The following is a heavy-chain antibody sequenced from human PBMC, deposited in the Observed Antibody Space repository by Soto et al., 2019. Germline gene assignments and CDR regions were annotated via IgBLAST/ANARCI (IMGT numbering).Heavy chain of an antibody. CDR3: ARDLSGDYGALDT. Sequence: GGSLRLSCAPSGFTFSSYGMHWARPAPGKGLKRVAVIWYDGSNKVYADSVKGRFTISRDNSKNTVYLQMNSLRAEDTAVYYCARDLSGDYGALDTWGQGTMVTVSS. CDR2: IWYDGSNK. CDR1: GFTFSSYG. D-gene: IGHD4-17*01. V-gene: IGHV3-33*01. J-gene: IGHJ3*02.